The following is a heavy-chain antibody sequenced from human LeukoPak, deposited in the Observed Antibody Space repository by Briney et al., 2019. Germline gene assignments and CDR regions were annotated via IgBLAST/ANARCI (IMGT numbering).Heavy chain of an antibody. CDR3: ARDLGPGTLWGFDI. CDR2: IYYSGST. Sequence: PSETLSLTCTVSGGSISSGDYYWSWIRQPPGKGLEWIGYIYYSGSTYYNPSLKSRVTISVDTSKNQFSLKLSSVTAADTAVYYCARDLGPGTLWGFDIWGQGTMVTVSS. D-gene: IGHD5-18*01. CDR1: GGSISSGDYY. V-gene: IGHV4-30-4*01. J-gene: IGHJ3*02.